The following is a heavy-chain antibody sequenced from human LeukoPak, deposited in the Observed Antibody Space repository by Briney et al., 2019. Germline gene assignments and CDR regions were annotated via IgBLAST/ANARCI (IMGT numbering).Heavy chain of an antibody. D-gene: IGHD2-15*01. Sequence: PGGSLRLSCAASGFTFSSYAMHWVRQAPGKGLGWVAVISYDGSNKYYADSVKGRFTISRDTSKNTLYLQMNSLRAEDTALYYCATSARTYLGSSLDYWGQGTLVTVSS. CDR3: ATSARTYLGSSLDY. CDR2: ISYDGSNK. CDR1: GFTFSSYA. J-gene: IGHJ4*02. V-gene: IGHV3-30-3*01.